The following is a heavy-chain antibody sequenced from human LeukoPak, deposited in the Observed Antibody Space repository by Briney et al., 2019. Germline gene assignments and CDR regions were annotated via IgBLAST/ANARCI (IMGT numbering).Heavy chain of an antibody. J-gene: IGHJ6*02. V-gene: IGHV5-51*01. Sequence: GESLKISCKGSGYSFTSYWIGWVRQMPGKGLEWMGIIYPGDSDTRYSPSFQGRVTISADKSISTAYLQWSSLKASDTAMYYCARQVPAMVRGVTGYYYYYGMDVWGQGTTVTVSS. D-gene: IGHD3-10*01. CDR3: ARQVPAMVRGVTGYYYYYGMDV. CDR2: IYPGDSDT. CDR1: GYSFTSYW.